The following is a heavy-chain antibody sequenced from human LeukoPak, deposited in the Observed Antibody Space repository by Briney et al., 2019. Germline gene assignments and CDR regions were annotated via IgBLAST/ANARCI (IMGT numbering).Heavy chain of an antibody. V-gene: IGHV3-23*01. D-gene: IGHD3-10*01. CDR2: ISGSGGST. Sequence: GGSLRLSCAASGFTFSSYAMSWVRQAPGKGLEWVSAISGSGGSTYYVDSVKGRFTISRDNSKNTLYLQMNSLRAEDTAVYYCAKDFPMVRGSNYFDYWGQGTLVTVSS. J-gene: IGHJ4*02. CDR3: AKDFPMVRGSNYFDY. CDR1: GFTFSSYA.